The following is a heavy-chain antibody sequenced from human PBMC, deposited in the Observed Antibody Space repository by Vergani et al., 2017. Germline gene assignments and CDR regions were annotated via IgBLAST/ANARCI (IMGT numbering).Heavy chain of an antibody. CDR2: IYYSGST. D-gene: IGHD5-12*01. J-gene: IGHJ4*02. CDR1: GGSISSGSFY. V-gene: IGHV4-39*01. Sequence: QLQLQESGPGLVKPSETLSLTCTVSGGSISSGSFYWGWIRQPPGKGLEWIGRIYYSGSTYYNPSLKSRVTISVDTSKNQFSLKLSSVTAADTAVYYCASGSGYELDYWGQGTLVTVSS. CDR3: ASGSGYELDY.